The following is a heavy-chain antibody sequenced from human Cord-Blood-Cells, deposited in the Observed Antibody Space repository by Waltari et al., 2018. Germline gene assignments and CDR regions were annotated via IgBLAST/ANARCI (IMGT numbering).Heavy chain of an antibody. V-gene: IGHV1-69-2*01. CDR2: VDPEDGET. CDR3: ATEGPSTMVRGVRVYYMDV. CDR1: GYTFTDYY. D-gene: IGHD3-10*01. J-gene: IGHJ6*03. Sequence: EVQLVQSGAEVKKPGATVKISCKVSGYTFTDYYMHWVQQAPGKGLEWMGLVDPEDGETIYAEKFQGRVTITADTSTDTAYMELSSLRSEYTAVYYCATEGPSTMVRGVRVYYMDVWGKGTTVTVSS.